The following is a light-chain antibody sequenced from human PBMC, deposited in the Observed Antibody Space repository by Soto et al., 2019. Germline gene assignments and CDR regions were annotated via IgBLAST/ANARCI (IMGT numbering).Light chain of an antibody. J-gene: IGLJ1*01. CDR3: SSYTSSSTLGV. V-gene: IGLV2-14*01. Sequence: QSVLTQPASVSGSPGQSITISCTGTSSDVGGYNYVSWYQQHPGKAPKLMIYEVSNRPSGVSNRSAGSKSGNTAYLTISGLQAEDEDDYYCSSYTSSSTLGVFGTGTKLTVL. CDR1: SSDVGGYNY. CDR2: EVS.